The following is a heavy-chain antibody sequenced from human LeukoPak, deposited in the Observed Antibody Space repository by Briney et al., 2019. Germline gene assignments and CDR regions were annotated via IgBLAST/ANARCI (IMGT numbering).Heavy chain of an antibody. CDR2: IKQDGSER. CDR3: ARGPSGGNGFSY. D-gene: IGHD2-15*01. V-gene: IGHV3-7*04. CDR1: GFTFSSYA. Sequence: GGSLRLSCAASGFTFSSYAMSWIRQAPGKGLEWVANIKQDGSERYYVDSVKGRFTISRDNAKNSLYLQMNSLRAVDTAVYYCARGPSGGNGFSYWGLGTLVTVSS. J-gene: IGHJ4*02.